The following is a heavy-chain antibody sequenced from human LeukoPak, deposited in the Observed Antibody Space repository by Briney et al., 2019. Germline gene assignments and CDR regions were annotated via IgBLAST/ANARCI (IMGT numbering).Heavy chain of an antibody. D-gene: IGHD6-13*01. CDR1: GGSISSKK. J-gene: IGHJ4*02. CDR2: IYYSGST. CDR3: ARQDSSSWTDLYYFDY. V-gene: IGHV4-59*08. Sequence: SETLSLTCAVSGGSISSKKWWSWVRQSPGKGLEWIGYIYYSGSTNYNPSLKSRVTISVDTSKNQFSLKLSSVTAADTAVYYCARQDSSSWTDLYYFDYWGQGTLVTVSS.